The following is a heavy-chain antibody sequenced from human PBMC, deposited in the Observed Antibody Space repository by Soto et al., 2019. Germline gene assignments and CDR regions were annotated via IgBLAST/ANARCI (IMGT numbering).Heavy chain of an antibody. J-gene: IGHJ5*02. CDR1: GFTFSSYA. CDR2: ISYDGSNK. D-gene: IGHD3-10*01. CDR3: AMVAVGSGSYYLWFDP. Sequence: PGGSLRLSCAASGFTFSSYAIHWVRQAPGKGLEWVAVISYDGSNKYYADSVKGRFTISRDNSKNTLYLQMNSLRTEDTAVYYCAMVAVGSGSYYLWFDPWGQGTLVTVSS. V-gene: IGHV3-30-3*01.